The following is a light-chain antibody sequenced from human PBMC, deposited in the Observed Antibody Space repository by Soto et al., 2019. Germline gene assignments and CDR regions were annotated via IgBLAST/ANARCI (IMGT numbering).Light chain of an antibody. CDR2: AAS. CDR3: HQFGSSPGFT. Sequence: IVLTQSPGTLYLSPGERATLSCRASQSINNRYLAWYQQKPDQALRLLIYAASSRATGIPDRFSGTGSGTDFPLTSSRLEPEDFAVYYCHQFGSSPGFTFGPGTKVDI. J-gene: IGKJ3*01. CDR1: QSINNRY. V-gene: IGKV3-20*01.